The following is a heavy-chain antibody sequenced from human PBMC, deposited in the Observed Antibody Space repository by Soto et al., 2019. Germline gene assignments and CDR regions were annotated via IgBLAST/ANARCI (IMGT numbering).Heavy chain of an antibody. Sequence: EEQVSESGGGLVQSGGSLRLSCAASGFNFNTFAMSSIRQAPGRGLEWVSHISSSGDSRDYADSVRGRFTISRDNSKNLLFLQMNSLRADDTATYYCAKDPPSPWTANWVDPWGKGTLVTVSS. CDR1: GFNFNTFA. D-gene: IGHD5-12*01. CDR2: ISSSGDSR. V-gene: IGHV3-23*01. CDR3: AKDPPSPWTANWVDP. J-gene: IGHJ5*02.